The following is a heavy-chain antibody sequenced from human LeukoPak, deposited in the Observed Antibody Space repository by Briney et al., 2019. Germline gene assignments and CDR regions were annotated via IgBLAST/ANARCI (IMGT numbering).Heavy chain of an antibody. J-gene: IGHJ4*02. Sequence: SVKVSCKASGGTFSSYAISWVRQAPGQGLEWMGGIIPIFGTANYAQKFQGRVTITTDESTSTAYMELSSLRSEDTAVYYCARNTYYYGSGSYYPVGYWGQGTLVTVSS. CDR1: GGTFSSYA. CDR3: ARNTYYYGSGSYYPVGY. CDR2: IIPIFGTA. V-gene: IGHV1-69*05. D-gene: IGHD3-10*01.